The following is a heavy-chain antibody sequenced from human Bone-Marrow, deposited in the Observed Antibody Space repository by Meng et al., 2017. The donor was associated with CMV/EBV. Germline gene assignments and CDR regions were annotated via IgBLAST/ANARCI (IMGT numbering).Heavy chain of an antibody. CDR2: ISAFNGDT. Sequence: ASVKVSCKASGYTFTSYDISWVRQAPGQGLEWMGWISAFNGDTKYAQNLQGRVTMTTDTSTSTAYMELRSLRSDDTALYYCARGGVVIAPDYWGQGTLVTVSS. CDR1: GYTFTSYD. CDR3: ARGGVVIAPDY. J-gene: IGHJ4*02. D-gene: IGHD2-21*01. V-gene: IGHV1-18*01.